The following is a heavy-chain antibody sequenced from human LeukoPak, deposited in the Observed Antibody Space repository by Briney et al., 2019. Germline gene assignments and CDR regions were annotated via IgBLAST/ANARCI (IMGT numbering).Heavy chain of an antibody. V-gene: IGHV3-53*01. CDR3: ARGFAPAYNLGVFDY. CDR2: FHTGGET. D-gene: IGHD5-24*01. J-gene: IGHJ4*02. CDR1: GFTVSSNH. Sequence: GGSLRLSCVASGFTVSSNHMIWVRQAPGKGREWVSLFHTGGETEYADAVKGRVTMSRDTSQNTVSLHMNCLRAEDTAVYYCARGFAPAYNLGVFDYWGQGTLVTVSS.